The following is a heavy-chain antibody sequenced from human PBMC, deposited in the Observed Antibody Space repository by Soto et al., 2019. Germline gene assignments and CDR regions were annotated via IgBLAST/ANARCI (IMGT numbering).Heavy chain of an antibody. V-gene: IGHV1-18*01. J-gene: IGHJ4*02. D-gene: IGHD2-15*01. CDR2: ISAYNGNT. CDR1: GDTFSSYA. Sequence: ASVKVSCKASGDTFSSYAISWGLKAPGKGLELMGWISAYNGNTNYAQKLQGRVTMTTDTSTSTAYMELRSLRSDDTAVYYCARRYCSSGSCYSKLPSPLLYCGQGTLVTVSS. CDR3: ARRYCSSGSCYSKLPSPLLY.